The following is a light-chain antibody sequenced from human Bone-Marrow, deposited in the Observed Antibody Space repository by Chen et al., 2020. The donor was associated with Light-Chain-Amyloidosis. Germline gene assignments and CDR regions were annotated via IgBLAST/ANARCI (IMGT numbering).Light chain of an antibody. CDR2: RDN. Sequence: SYELSQPVSMSVALGQTARIPCGAKDIGSENVNWYQQKPGRAPVLVMYRDNNRPSGIPERFSGSNSGTTATLAIYRAQDGDEADYYCQVWARSAVVFGGGTKLTVL. J-gene: IGLJ2*01. V-gene: IGLV3-9*01. CDR1: DIGSEN. CDR3: QVWARSAVV.